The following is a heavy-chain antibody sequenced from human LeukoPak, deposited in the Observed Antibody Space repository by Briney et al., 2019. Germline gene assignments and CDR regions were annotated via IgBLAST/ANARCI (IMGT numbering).Heavy chain of an antibody. CDR2: ISAYNGNT. CDR1: GYTFTSYG. CDR3: ARGPAISIVATIGGFFDY. J-gene: IGHJ4*02. V-gene: IGHV1-18*01. D-gene: IGHD5-12*01. Sequence: ASVKVSCKASGYTFTSYGISWVRQAPGQGLEWMGWISAYNGNTNYAQKLQGRVTMTTDTSTSTAYMEPRSLRSDDTAVYYCARGPAISIVATIGGFFDYWGQGTLVTVSS.